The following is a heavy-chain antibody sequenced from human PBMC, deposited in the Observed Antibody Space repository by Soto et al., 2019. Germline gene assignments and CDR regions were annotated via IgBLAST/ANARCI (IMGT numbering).Heavy chain of an antibody. CDR3: ARAFSSSWYYFQH. CDR2: NNAGNGNT. V-gene: IGHV1-3*01. Sequence: QVQLVQSGAEVKKPGASVKVSCKASGYTFTSYAMHWVRQAPGQRLEWMGWNNAGNGNTKYSQTFQGRVTITRDTSARTDNLELSSLRSEDTAVYYCARAFSSSWYYFQHWGQGTLVTVSS. J-gene: IGHJ1*01. D-gene: IGHD6-13*01. CDR1: GYTFTSYA.